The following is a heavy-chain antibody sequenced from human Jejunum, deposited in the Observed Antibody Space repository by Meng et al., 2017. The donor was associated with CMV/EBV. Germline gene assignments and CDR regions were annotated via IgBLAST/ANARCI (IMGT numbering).Heavy chain of an antibody. J-gene: IGHJ4*02. V-gene: IGHV2-5*02. CDR3: AHFVGGYYPSRPDY. CDR1: GFSPITNGEG. CDR2: IYRGDDK. Sequence: QYTLKASGPTLVKPTPTLTLTCTFSGFSPITNGEGVGWIRQPPGKALEWLALIYRGDDKRYSPSLKSRLSIAKDTSKNEVVLTVTTMGPVDTGTYYCAHFVGGYYPSRPDYWGQGTLVTVSS. D-gene: IGHD1-26*01.